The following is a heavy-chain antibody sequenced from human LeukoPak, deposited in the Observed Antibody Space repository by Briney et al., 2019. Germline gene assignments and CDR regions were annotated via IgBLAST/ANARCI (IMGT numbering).Heavy chain of an antibody. CDR2: ISGSGGST. CDR1: GFTFSSYA. V-gene: IGHV3-23*01. D-gene: IGHD3-10*01. CDR3: AKDHLAMVRGVIFDY. J-gene: IGHJ4*02. Sequence: GGSLRLSCAASGFTFSSYAMSWVRQAPPKGLEGVSAISGSGGSTYYADSVKGRFTISRDNSKNTLYLQMTSLRAEDTAVYYCAKDHLAMVRGVIFDYWGQGTLVTVSS.